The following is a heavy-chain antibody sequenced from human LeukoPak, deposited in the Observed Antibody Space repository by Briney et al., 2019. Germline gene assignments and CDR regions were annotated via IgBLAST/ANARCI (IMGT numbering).Heavy chain of an antibody. V-gene: IGHV4-61*09. CDR1: GGSISSGGYY. Sequence: SQTLSLTCTVSGGSISSGGYYWSWIRQHPGKGLEWIGYIYTSGSTNYNPSLKSRVTISVDTSKNQFSLKLSSVTAADTAVYYCARGNSDQMFDPWGQGTLVAVSS. J-gene: IGHJ5*02. CDR3: ARGNSDQMFDP. CDR2: IYTSGST. D-gene: IGHD2/OR15-2a*01.